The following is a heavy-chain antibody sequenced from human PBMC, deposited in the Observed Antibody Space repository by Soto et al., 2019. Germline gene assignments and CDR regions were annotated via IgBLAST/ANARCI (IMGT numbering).Heavy chain of an antibody. CDR1: GFTFSSYA. CDR2: ISGSGGST. V-gene: IGHV3-23*01. D-gene: IGHD3-3*01. Sequence: GGSLGLSCAASGFTFSSYAMSWVRQAPGKGLEWVSAISGSGGSTYYADSVKGRFTISRDNSKNTLYLQMNSLRAEDTAVYYCAKVRFLEWLSDYWGQGTLVTVSS. CDR3: AKVRFLEWLSDY. J-gene: IGHJ4*02.